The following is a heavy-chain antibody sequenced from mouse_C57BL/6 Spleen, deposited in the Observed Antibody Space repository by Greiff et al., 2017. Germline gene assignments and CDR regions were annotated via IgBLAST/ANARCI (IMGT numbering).Heavy chain of an antibody. Sequence: EVQLQESGGGLVKPGGSLKLSCAASGFTFSDYGMHWVRQAPEKGLEWVAYISSGSGTIYYADTVKGRFTISRDNAKNTQFLQMTSLRSENTAMYYCARVYNWYFDVWGTGTTVTVSS. V-gene: IGHV5-17*01. J-gene: IGHJ1*03. CDR2: ISSGSGTI. CDR1: GFTFSDYG. CDR3: ARVYNWYFDV.